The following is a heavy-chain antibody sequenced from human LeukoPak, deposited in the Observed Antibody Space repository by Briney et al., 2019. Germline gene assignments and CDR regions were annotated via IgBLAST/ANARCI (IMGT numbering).Heavy chain of an antibody. Sequence: GGSLRLSCAASGFTFSGSAMHWVRQASGNGLEWLGRIRSKAGSYATAYAESVKGRFTVSRDDSKNTAYLQMNSLKTEDTAVYYCTRSGSGWYYDYWGQGTLVTVSS. CDR3: TRSGSGWYYDY. CDR2: IRSKAGSYAT. CDR1: GFTFSGSA. J-gene: IGHJ4*02. V-gene: IGHV3-73*01. D-gene: IGHD6-19*01.